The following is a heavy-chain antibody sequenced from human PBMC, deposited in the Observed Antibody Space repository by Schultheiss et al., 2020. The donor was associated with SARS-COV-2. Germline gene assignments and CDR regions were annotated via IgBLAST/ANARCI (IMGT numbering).Heavy chain of an antibody. D-gene: IGHD3-22*01. CDR1: GGSISSYY. CDR3: ARSLHYYDSRYRFDY. CDR2: IYYSGST. Sequence: SETLSLTCTVSGGSISSYYWSWIRQPPGKGLEWIGYIYYSGSTNYNPSLKSRVTISVDTSKNQFSLKLSSVTAADTAVYYCARSLHYYDSRYRFDYWGQGTLVTVSS. J-gene: IGHJ4*02. V-gene: IGHV4-59*08.